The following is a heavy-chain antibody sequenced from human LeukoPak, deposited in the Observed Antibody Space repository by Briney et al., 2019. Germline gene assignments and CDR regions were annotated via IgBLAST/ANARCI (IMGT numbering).Heavy chain of an antibody. CDR3: ARVTYLGGSSWPDY. Sequence: SETLSLTCTVSGGSISSYYWSWIRQPPGKGLEWIGYIYYSGSTNYNLSLKSQVTISVDTSKNQFSLRLNSVTAADTAVYYCARVTYLGGSSWPDYWGQGTLVTVSS. D-gene: IGHD6-13*01. CDR1: GGSISSYY. J-gene: IGHJ4*02. CDR2: IYYSGST. V-gene: IGHV4-59*01.